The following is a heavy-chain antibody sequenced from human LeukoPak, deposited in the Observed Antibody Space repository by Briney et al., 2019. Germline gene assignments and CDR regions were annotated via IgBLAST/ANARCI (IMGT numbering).Heavy chain of an antibody. J-gene: IGHJ4*02. CDR3: AKATHYHDSSGSGY. Sequence: GRSLRLSCSASGFTFDNYAMHWVRQAPGKGLEWVSGISWNSGSIGYADSVKGRFTISRDNAKNSLYLQVNSLRAEDTALYYCAKATHYHDSSGSGYWGQGTLVTVSS. CDR1: GFTFDNYA. D-gene: IGHD3-22*01. CDR2: ISWNSGSI. V-gene: IGHV3-9*01.